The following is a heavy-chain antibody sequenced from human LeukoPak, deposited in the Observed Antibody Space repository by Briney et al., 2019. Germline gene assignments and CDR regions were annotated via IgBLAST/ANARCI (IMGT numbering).Heavy chain of an antibody. V-gene: IGHV5-51*01. Sequence: GESLKIYCKGSGYSFTSYWIGWVRQMPGKGLEGMGIIYPGDSDTRYSPSFQGQVTISADKSISTAYLQWTSLKASETAMYYCGRHPHLYDSISTFGDDAFDILGQGTMVTVSS. CDR2: IYPGDSDT. CDR3: GRHPHLYDSISTFGDDAFDI. CDR1: GYSFTSYW. J-gene: IGHJ3*02. D-gene: IGHD3-22*01.